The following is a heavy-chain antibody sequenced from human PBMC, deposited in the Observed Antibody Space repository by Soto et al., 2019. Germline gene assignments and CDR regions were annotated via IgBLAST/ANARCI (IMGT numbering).Heavy chain of an antibody. CDR3: ARAGRMVRGVIIFRGFDP. Sequence: SETLSLTCTVSGGSISSYYWSWIRQPPGKGLEWIGYIYYSGSTNYNPSLKSRVTISVDTSKNQFSLKLSSVTAADTAVYYCARAGRMVRGVIIFRGFDPWGQGTLVTVSS. CDR2: IYYSGST. J-gene: IGHJ5*02. D-gene: IGHD3-10*01. V-gene: IGHV4-59*01. CDR1: GGSISSYY.